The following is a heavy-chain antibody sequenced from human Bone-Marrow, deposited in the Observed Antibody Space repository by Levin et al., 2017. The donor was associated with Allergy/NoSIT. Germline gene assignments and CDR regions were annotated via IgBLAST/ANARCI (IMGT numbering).Heavy chain of an antibody. V-gene: IGHV3-23*01. J-gene: IGHJ6*02. CDR2: ISGMGSRT. D-gene: IGHD3-16*01. CDR3: ARYATFGDFFYYGLDV. Sequence: SCAASGFPFDAYPMTWVRQAPGKGLESVSGISGMGSRTFYADSVKGRFTISRDNSKNTLSLQMNRLRAEDTATYYCARYATFGDFFYYGLDVWGQGTTVTVSS. CDR1: GFPFDAYP.